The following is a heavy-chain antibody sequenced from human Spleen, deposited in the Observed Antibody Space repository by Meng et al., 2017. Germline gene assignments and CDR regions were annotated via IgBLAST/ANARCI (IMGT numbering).Heavy chain of an antibody. Sequence: GGSLRPSGAASGLTSSSYWMHWVRQAPGKGLVWVSRINSDGSNTLYADSVKCRFTIPRDNAENTLYLQMNSPRAEDTSVYYCARGVAVAGTASWGQGTLVTVSS. CDR1: GLTSSSYW. V-gene: IGHV3-74*01. D-gene: IGHD6-19*01. J-gene: IGHJ5*02. CDR3: ARGVAVAGTAS. CDR2: INSDGSNT.